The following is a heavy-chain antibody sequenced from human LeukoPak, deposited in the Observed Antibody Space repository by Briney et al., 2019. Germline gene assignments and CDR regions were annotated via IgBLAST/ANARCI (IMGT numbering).Heavy chain of an antibody. CDR2: ISYDGSNK. J-gene: IGHJ4*02. V-gene: IGHV3-30*18. D-gene: IGHD4-23*01. CDR3: AKTADYGGSDY. CDR1: GFTFSSYG. Sequence: GGPLRLSCAASGFTFSSYGMHWVRQAPGKGLEWVAVISYDGSNKYYADSVKGRFTISRDNSKSTLYLQMNSLRAEDTAVYYCAKTADYGGSDYWGQGTLVTVSS.